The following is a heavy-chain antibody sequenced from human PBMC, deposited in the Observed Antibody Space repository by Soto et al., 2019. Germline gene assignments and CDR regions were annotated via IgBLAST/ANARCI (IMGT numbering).Heavy chain of an antibody. D-gene: IGHD2-21*02. CDR2: INVYNGDR. J-gene: IGHJ5*02. Sequence: QVQVVQSGPELKKPGASVKVSCKAQGYIFTKYGIGWVRQAPGHGLEWMGLINVYNGDRKVAQKFQDRVSMTTETATDTAFMELKGLRSGDTAVYYCARLQLGGDRMLNWFDPWGQGTLVTVSS. V-gene: IGHV1-18*01. CDR3: ARLQLGGDRMLNWFDP. CDR1: GYIFTKYG.